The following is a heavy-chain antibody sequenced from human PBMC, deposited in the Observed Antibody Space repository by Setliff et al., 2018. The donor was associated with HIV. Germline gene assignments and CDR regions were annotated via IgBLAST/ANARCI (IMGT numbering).Heavy chain of an antibody. Sequence: GASVKVSCKASGYTLSNNYIHWVRQVPGQGLEWMGIINPSVGSTNSAQQFQGRVTMTRDTSTSTVYMELSSLRSEDTAVYYCARSPPKGAFDIWGQGTMVTVS. CDR1: GYTLSNNY. CDR2: INPSVGST. V-gene: IGHV1-46*01. CDR3: ARSPPKGAFDI. J-gene: IGHJ3*02.